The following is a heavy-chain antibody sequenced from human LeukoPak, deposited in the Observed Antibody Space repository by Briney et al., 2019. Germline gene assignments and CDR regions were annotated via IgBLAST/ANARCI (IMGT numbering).Heavy chain of an antibody. CDR1: GFTLSSYA. J-gene: IGHJ4*02. CDR2: ISYDGSNK. Sequence: QPGGSLRLSCAASGFTLSSYAVHWVRQAPGKGLEWVAVISYDGSNKYYADSVKGRFTISRDNSKNTLYLQMNSLRAEDTAVYYCAREYYGSGSHIDYWGQGTLVTVSS. CDR3: AREYYGSGSHIDY. D-gene: IGHD3-10*01. V-gene: IGHV3-30-3*01.